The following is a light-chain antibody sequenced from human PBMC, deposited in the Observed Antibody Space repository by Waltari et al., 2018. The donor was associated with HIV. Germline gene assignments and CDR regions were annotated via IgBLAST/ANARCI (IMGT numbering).Light chain of an antibody. CDR2: RNN. J-gene: IGLJ1*01. Sequence: QSVLTQPPSASGNPGQRGTISCSGSSSNIGSNYVYWYQQLPGTAPKLLIYRNNQRPSGVPDRFSGSKSGTSASLATSGLRSEDEADYYRAVWGDSLNSYVFGTGTEVTVL. CDR1: SSNIGSNY. CDR3: AVWGDSLNSYV. V-gene: IGLV1-47*01.